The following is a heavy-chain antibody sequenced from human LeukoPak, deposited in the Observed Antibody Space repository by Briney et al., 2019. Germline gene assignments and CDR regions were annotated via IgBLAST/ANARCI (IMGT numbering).Heavy chain of an antibody. CDR1: GYTFTSYY. V-gene: IGHV1-46*01. CDR2: INPSGGST. J-gene: IGHJ3*02. D-gene: IGHD3-22*01. CDR3: ARDPHYYDSSGYRRRAFDI. Sequence: ASVKVSCEASGYTFTSYYMHWVRQAPGQGLEWMGIINPSGGSTSYAQKFQGRVTMTRDTSTSTVYMELSSLRSEDTAVYYCARDPHYYDSSGYRRRAFDIWGQGTMVTVSS.